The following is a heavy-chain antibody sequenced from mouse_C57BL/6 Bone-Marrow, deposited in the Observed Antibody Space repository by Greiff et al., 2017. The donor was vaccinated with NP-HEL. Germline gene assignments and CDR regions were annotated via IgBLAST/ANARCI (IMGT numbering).Heavy chain of an antibody. CDR1: GFTFSDYY. CDR3: ARRTSQDYYAMDY. CDR2: ISNGGGST. D-gene: IGHD3-1*01. Sequence: EVQRVESGGGLVQPGGSLKLSCAASGFTFSDYYMYWVRQTPEKRLEWVAYISNGGGSTYYPDTVKGRFTISRDNAKNTLYLQMSRLKSEDTAMYYCARRTSQDYYAMDYWGQGTSVTVSS. V-gene: IGHV5-12*01. J-gene: IGHJ4*01.